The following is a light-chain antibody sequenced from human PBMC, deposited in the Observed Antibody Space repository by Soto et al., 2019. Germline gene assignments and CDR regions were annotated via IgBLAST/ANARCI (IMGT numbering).Light chain of an antibody. Sequence: DIQMTQSPSSLSASVGDRVTITCQASQDIVNYLNWYQQKPGKAPKLLIYDASKLEPGVPSRFSGSGSGTDFTFTISSLQPEDIATYYCQQYDNLPITFGQGTRLEIK. CDR3: QQYDNLPIT. J-gene: IGKJ5*01. CDR1: QDIVNY. CDR2: DAS. V-gene: IGKV1-33*01.